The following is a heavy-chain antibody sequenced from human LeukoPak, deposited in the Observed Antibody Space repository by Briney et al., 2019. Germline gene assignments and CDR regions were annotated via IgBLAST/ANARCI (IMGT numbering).Heavy chain of an antibody. CDR2: ISSSGSTV. V-gene: IGHV3-48*03. J-gene: IGHJ6*02. D-gene: IGHD2-15*01. CDR1: GFTFSSYE. CDR3: ARSQSFYCSGGSCYSWSYYYYGMDV. Sequence: GGSLRLSCAASGFTFSSYEMNWVRQAPGKGLEWVSYISSSGSTVYYADSVEGRFTISRDNAKNSLYLQMNSLRAEDTAVYYCARSQSFYCSGGSCYSWSYYYYGMDVWGQGTTVTVSS.